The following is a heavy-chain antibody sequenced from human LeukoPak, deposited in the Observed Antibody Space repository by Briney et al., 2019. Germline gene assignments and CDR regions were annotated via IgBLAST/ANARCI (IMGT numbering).Heavy chain of an antibody. D-gene: IGHD3-22*01. CDR1: GFAFSSYW. J-gene: IGHJ4*02. V-gene: IGHV3-74*01. CDR2: INSDGSST. Sequence: GRSLRLSCAASGFAFSSYWMHWVRHAPGKGLVWVSRINSDGSSTSYADSVKGRFTISRDNAKNTLYLQMNSLRVEDTAVYYCARDLLYDSSGYYPDYWGEGTLVTVSS. CDR3: ARDLLYDSSGYYPDY.